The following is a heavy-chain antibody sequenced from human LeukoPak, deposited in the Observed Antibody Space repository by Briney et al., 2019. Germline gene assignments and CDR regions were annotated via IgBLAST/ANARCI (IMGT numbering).Heavy chain of an antibody. CDR2: IYSGGST. Sequence: PGGSLRLSCEASGFTVSSNYMSWVRQAPGKGLEWVSVIYSGGSTYYADSVKGRFTISRDNSKNTLYLQMNSLRAEDTAVYYCAKDHAVGAAFDYWGQGTLVTVSS. D-gene: IGHD1-26*01. CDR1: GFTVSSNY. J-gene: IGHJ4*02. V-gene: IGHV3-53*01. CDR3: AKDHAVGAAFDY.